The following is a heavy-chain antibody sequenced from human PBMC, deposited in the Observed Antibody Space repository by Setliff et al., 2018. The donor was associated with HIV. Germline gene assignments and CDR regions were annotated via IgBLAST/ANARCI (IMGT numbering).Heavy chain of an antibody. J-gene: IGHJ4*02. CDR2: VSYSGST. CDR1: GVSISSHY. CDR3: ARVGGKGYSNFLDS. D-gene: IGHD6-19*01. Sequence: TLSLTCTVSGVSISSHYLSWIRQPPGKGLEWIGYVSYSGSTNYNPSLKSRVAISVDTSKNHFSLNLTSVTAADTAIYFCARVGGKGYSNFLDSWGQGLLVTV. V-gene: IGHV4-59*08.